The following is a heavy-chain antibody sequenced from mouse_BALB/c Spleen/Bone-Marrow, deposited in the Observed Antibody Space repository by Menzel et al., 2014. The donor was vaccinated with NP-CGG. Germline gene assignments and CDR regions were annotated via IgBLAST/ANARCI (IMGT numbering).Heavy chain of an antibody. CDR3: ARWEYYAMDY. CDR1: GFNIKDTY. D-gene: IGHD4-1*01. Sequence: EVQLVESGAELVKPGASVKLSCTASGFNIKDTYMHWVKQRPEQGLEWIGRIDPANGITKYDPKFQGKATITADTSSNTAYLQLSSLTSDDTAVYYCARWEYYAMDYWGQGTSVTVSS. CDR2: IDPANGIT. J-gene: IGHJ4*01. V-gene: IGHV14-3*02.